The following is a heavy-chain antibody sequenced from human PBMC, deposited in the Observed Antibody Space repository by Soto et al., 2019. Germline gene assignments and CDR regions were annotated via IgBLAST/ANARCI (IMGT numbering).Heavy chain of an antibody. D-gene: IGHD6-13*01. CDR1: GFTVSSYR. Sequence: GGSLRLSCAAAGFTVSSYRMNWVRQAPGKGLEGVSYISSSSSTIYYADSVKGRFTISRDNAKNSLYLQMNSLRDEDTAVYYCARAGVGAAAGTPHYYFAMDVWGQGTTVTVSS. CDR3: ARAGVGAAAGTPHYYFAMDV. CDR2: ISSSSSTI. J-gene: IGHJ6*02. V-gene: IGHV3-48*02.